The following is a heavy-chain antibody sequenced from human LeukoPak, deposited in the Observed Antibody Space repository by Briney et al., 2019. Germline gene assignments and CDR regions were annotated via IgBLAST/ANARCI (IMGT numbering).Heavy chain of an antibody. V-gene: IGHV3-49*03. CDR2: FKGKVKGGTT. D-gene: IGHD4-17*01. CDR1: GFPFGVYL. CDR3: TTENFGDGDYVAGGYWYFDL. Sequence: PGGPLSLSGTLFGFPFGVYLIGGSRRPRGRGGGGVGFFKGKVKGGTTEYAASVKGRFTISRDDSKSIAYLQMNSLKTEDTAVYYCTTENFGDGDYVAGGYWYFDLWGRGTLVTVSS. J-gene: IGHJ2*01.